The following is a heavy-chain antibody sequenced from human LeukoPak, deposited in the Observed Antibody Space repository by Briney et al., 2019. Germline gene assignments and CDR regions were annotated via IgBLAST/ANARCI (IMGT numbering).Heavy chain of an antibody. CDR2: ISWNSGSM. Sequence: GRSLRLSCAASGFTFDDYAMHWVRQAPGKGLEWVSGISWNSGSMGYADSVKGRFTISRDNAKNSLYLQMNSLRAEDMALYYCARDISLAAAGTLDYWGQGTLVTVSS. V-gene: IGHV3-9*03. D-gene: IGHD6-13*01. CDR3: ARDISLAAAGTLDY. J-gene: IGHJ4*02. CDR1: GFTFDDYA.